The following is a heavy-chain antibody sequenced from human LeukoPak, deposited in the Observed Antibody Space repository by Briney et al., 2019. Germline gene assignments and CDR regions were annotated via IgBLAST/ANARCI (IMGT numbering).Heavy chain of an antibody. CDR3: ARPSGESGYDDDAFDI. CDR1: GYSFTSYW. Sequence: GESLKISCKGSGYSFTSYWIGWVRQMPGKGLEWMGIIYPGDSDTRYSPSFQGQVTISADKSISTAYLQWSGLKASDTAMYYCARPSGESGYDDDAFDIWGQGTMVTVSS. CDR2: IYPGDSDT. J-gene: IGHJ3*02. V-gene: IGHV5-51*01. D-gene: IGHD7-27*01.